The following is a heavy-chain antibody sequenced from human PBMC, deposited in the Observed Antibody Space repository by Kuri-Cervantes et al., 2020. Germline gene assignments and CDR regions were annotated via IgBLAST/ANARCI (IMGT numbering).Heavy chain of an antibody. CDR1: GYTFTSYG. CDR3: ARGMHDYGGLNFDY. J-gene: IGHJ4*02. CDR2: ISAYNGNT. D-gene: IGHD4-23*01. V-gene: IGHV1-18*01. Sequence: ASVKVSRKASGYTFTSYGISWVRQAPGQGLEWMGCISAYNGNTNYAQKPQGRVTMTTDTSTSTAYMELRSLRSDDTAVYYCARGMHDYGGLNFDYWGQGTLVTVSS.